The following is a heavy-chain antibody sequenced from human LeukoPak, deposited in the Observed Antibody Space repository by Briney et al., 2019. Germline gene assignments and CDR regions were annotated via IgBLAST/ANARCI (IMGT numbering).Heavy chain of an antibody. J-gene: IGHJ4*02. V-gene: IGHV3-64D*09. Sequence: GGSLRLSCSASGFTFSRYAMHWVRQAPGKGLEYVSGINDNGGRTHYGDSVKGRFSISRDNSKNTLHLQMSTLRAEDTALYYCVKDVGGSYAFDYWGQGILVTVAS. D-gene: IGHD1-26*01. CDR1: GFTFSRYA. CDR3: VKDVGGSYAFDY. CDR2: INDNGGRT.